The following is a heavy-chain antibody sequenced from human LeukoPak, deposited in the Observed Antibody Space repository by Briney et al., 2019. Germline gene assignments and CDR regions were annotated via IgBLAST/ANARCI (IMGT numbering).Heavy chain of an antibody. J-gene: IGHJ6*03. CDR3: AREEWELLRYYYYYMDV. CDR2: IKQDGSEK. Sequence: GGSLRLSCAASGFTFSSYWMSWVRQAPGKGLEWVANIKQDGSEKYYVDSVKGRFTISRDNAKNSLYLQMNSLRAEDTAVYCCAREEWELLRYYYYYMDVWGKGTTVTVSS. CDR1: GFTFSSYW. D-gene: IGHD1-26*01. V-gene: IGHV3-7*01.